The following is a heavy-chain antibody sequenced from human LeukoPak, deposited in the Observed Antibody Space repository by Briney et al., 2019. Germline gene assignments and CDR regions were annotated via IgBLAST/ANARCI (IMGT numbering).Heavy chain of an antibody. CDR3: ARVYWNYAFDI. CDR1: GGSISSGDYY. V-gene: IGHV4-30-4*08. CDR2: IYYSGST. J-gene: IGHJ3*02. D-gene: IGHD1-7*01. Sequence: SETLSLTCTVYGGSISSGDYYWSWIRQPPGKGLEWIGYIYYSGSTYYNPSLKSRVTISVDTSKNQFSLKLSSVTAADTAVYYCARVYWNYAFDIWGQGTMVTVSS.